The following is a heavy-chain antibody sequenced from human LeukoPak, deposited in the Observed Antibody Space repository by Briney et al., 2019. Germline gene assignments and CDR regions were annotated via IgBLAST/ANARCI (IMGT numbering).Heavy chain of an antibody. D-gene: IGHD6-6*01. CDR3: ARGGGSSSDLDY. CDR1: GYTFSTCG. CDR2: ISTYNGNT. J-gene: IGHJ4*02. V-gene: IGHV1-18*01. Sequence: ASVKVSCKASGYTFSTCGINWVRQAPGQGLEWMGWISTYNGNTDYAQKFRGRVTMTTDTSTSTAYMELRSLTSDDTAVYYCARGGGSSSDLDYWGQGTLVTVSS.